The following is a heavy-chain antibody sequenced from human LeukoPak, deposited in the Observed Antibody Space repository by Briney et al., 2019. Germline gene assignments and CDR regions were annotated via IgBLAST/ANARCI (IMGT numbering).Heavy chain of an antibody. Sequence: KPSETLSLTCTVSGGSISSYYWSWIRQPPGKGLEWIGYIYYSGSTNYNPSLKSRVTISVDTSKNQFSLKLSSVTAADTAVYYCARHVSVRWEIDYWGQGTLVTVSS. CDR1: GGSISSYY. J-gene: IGHJ4*02. CDR3: ARHVSVRWEIDY. CDR2: IYYSGST. V-gene: IGHV4-59*08. D-gene: IGHD1-26*01.